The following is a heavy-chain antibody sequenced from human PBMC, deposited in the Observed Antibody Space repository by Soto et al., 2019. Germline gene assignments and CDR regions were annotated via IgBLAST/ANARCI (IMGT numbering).Heavy chain of an antibody. CDR3: AKDLTSTSRTPEL. V-gene: IGHV3-23*01. Sequence: GGSLRLSCGASGFTFSSYAMSWVRQAPGKGLEWVSAISDSGGSTYYADSMKGRFTISRDNSKNTLYLQMNSLRAEDTAIYYCAKDLTSTSRTPELWGQGTLVTVSS. CDR1: GFTFSSYA. J-gene: IGHJ4*02. D-gene: IGHD2-2*01. CDR2: ISDSGGST.